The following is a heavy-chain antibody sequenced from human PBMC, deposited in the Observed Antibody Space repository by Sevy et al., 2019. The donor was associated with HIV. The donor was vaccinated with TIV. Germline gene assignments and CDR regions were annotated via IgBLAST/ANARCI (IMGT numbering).Heavy chain of an antibody. Sequence: ASVKVSCKASGYTFTGYYMHWVRQAPGQGLEWMGWINPNSGGTNYAQKFQGRVTMTRDTSISTAYMELSRLRSADTAVYYCARTPEAGSSWSGFDYWGQGTLVTVSS. CDR2: INPNSGGT. D-gene: IGHD6-13*01. J-gene: IGHJ4*02. V-gene: IGHV1-2*02. CDR3: ARTPEAGSSWSGFDY. CDR1: GYTFTGYY.